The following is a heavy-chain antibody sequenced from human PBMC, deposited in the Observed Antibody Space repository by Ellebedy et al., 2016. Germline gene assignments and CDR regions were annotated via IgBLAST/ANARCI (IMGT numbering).Heavy chain of an antibody. J-gene: IGHJ4*02. CDR3: ASGRSGGLY. V-gene: IGHV3-7*01. CDR1: QFIFSNYW. Sequence: GGSLRLXYAVSQFIFSNYWMTWVRQGPGKGLEWVANIKEDGTKKYYAGSVKGRFNISRDNAKNVLYLEMNNLRAEDTAVYYCASGRSGGLYWGQGTQVTVS. D-gene: IGHD2-15*01. CDR2: IKEDGTKK.